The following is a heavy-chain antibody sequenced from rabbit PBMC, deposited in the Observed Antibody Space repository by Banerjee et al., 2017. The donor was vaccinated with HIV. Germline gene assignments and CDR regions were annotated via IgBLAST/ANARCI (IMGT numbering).Heavy chain of an antibody. CDR1: GIDFSSYYD. Sequence: QSLEESGGDLVKPGASLTLTCTASGIDFSSYYDMCWVRQAPGKGLEWIACINVGDGSTYYGSWAKGRFTISKTSSTTVTLQMTSLTAADTATYFCVRGSSYYSYYYVMDLWGPGTLVTVS. D-gene: IGHD8-1*01. CDR2: INVGDGST. V-gene: IGHV1S40*01. J-gene: IGHJ6*01. CDR3: VRGSSYYSYYYVMDL.